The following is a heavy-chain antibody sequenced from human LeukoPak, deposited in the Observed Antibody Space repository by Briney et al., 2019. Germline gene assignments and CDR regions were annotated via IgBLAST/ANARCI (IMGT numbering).Heavy chain of an antibody. CDR1: GYTFTSYY. J-gene: IGHJ4*02. CDR2: IIPIFGTA. V-gene: IGHV1-69*13. CDR3: ARSPHYDSSGYYFDY. Sequence: SVKVSCKASGYTFTSYYMHWVRQAPGQGLEWMGGIIPIFGTANYAQKFQGRVTITADESTSTAYMELSSLRSEDTAVYYCARSPHYDSSGYYFDYWGQGTLVTVSS. D-gene: IGHD3-22*01.